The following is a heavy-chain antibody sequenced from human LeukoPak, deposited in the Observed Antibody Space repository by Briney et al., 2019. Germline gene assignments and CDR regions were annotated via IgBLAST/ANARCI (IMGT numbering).Heavy chain of an antibody. Sequence: GGSLRLSCAASGFTFSSYAMSWVRQAPGKGLEWVSAISGSGGSTYYADSVKGRFTISRDNSKNTLYVQMNSLRAEDTAVYYCVKAYYDILTGYFDYWGQGTLVTVSS. CDR3: VKAYYDILTGYFDY. CDR1: GFTFSSYA. D-gene: IGHD3-9*01. V-gene: IGHV3-23*01. CDR2: ISGSGGST. J-gene: IGHJ4*02.